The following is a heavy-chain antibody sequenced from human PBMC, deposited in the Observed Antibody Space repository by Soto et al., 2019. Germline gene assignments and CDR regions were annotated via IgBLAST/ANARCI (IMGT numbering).Heavy chain of an antibody. D-gene: IGHD2-2*01. Sequence: SQTLSLTCAISGDSVSSISAAWNWIRQSPSRGLEWLGRTYYRSKWYNDYXVXXKXXXXINPXTSKNQFSLQLSSVTPEDTAVXXCXXIRYQLGFDDGFXIWGQGTMVTVSS. CDR2: TYYRSKWYN. CDR3: XXIRYQLGFDDGFXI. V-gene: IGHV6-1*01. CDR1: GDSVSSISAA. J-gene: IGHJ3*02.